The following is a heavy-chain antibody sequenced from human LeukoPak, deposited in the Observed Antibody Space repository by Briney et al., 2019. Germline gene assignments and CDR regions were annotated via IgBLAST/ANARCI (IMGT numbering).Heavy chain of an antibody. CDR2: INSDGSST. J-gene: IGHJ6*02. D-gene: IGHD6-13*01. Sequence: GGSLRLSCAASGFTFSSYWMHWVRQAPGKGLVWVSPINSDGSSTSYADSVKGRFTISRDNAKNTLYLQMNSLRAEDTAVYYCAREYSSSWYYYYGMDVWGQGTTVTVSS. V-gene: IGHV3-74*01. CDR3: AREYSSSWYYYYGMDV. CDR1: GFTFSSYW.